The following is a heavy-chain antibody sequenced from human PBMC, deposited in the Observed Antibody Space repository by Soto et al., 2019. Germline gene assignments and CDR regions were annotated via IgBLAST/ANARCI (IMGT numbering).Heavy chain of an antibody. D-gene: IGHD3-10*01. CDR3: ARDRVMVRGVQIDY. CDR2: INVDGTET. Sequence: PGGSLRLSCTALRFTFGSYWMHWVRQAPGKGLVWVSDINVDGTETWYADSVKGRFTISRDNDKKTLYLHMTGLRVDDTGVYYCARDRVMVRGVQIDYWGQGTLVTVSS. CDR1: RFTFGSYW. V-gene: IGHV3-74*01. J-gene: IGHJ4*02.